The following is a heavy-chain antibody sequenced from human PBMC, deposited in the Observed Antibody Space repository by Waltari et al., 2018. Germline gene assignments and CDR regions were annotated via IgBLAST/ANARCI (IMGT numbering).Heavy chain of an antibody. CDR1: GFTFSTYA. J-gene: IGHJ4*02. V-gene: IGHV3-23*03. Sequence: EVQLLESGGGLVQPGGSLRLSCAASGFTFSTYAMSWVRQAPGKGLEWVSVIYSGHSSTYYPDSVKGRFTISRDDSKNTLFLQMNSLRAEDTAIYYCAKGDVIGGAAVGTDCWGQGTLVTVPS. CDR3: AKGDVIGGAAVGTDC. D-gene: IGHD6-13*01. CDR2: IYSGHSST.